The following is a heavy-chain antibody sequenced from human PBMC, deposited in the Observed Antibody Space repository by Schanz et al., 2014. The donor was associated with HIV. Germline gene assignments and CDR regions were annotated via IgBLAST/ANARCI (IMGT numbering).Heavy chain of an antibody. Sequence: EVQLVESGGGLVQPGGSLRLSCAASGFAVSSNFLNWVRQTPGKGLEWVSYISSSSTTRHYADSVKGRFTISRDNAKNSLSLQMNSLRDEDTAVYYCARASFDTNSTNSIIHGMDVWGQGTTVTVSS. CDR3: ARASFDTNSTNSIIHGMDV. V-gene: IGHV3-48*02. D-gene: IGHD2-2*01. CDR1: GFAVSSNF. J-gene: IGHJ6*02. CDR2: ISSSSTTR.